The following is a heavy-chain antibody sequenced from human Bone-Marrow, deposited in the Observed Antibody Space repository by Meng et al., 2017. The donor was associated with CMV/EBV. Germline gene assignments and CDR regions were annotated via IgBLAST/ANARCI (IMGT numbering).Heavy chain of an antibody. CDR1: GFTFSDYY. D-gene: IGHD2-2*01. CDR3: AKARTVVVVPDDY. Sequence: ASGFTFSDYYMSWIRQAPGKGLEWVSGISASGQSTYYADSVRGRFTISRDNSKNMVFLQLSSLRGEDTAVYYCAKARTVVVVPDDYWGQGTLVTVSS. CDR2: ISASGQST. J-gene: IGHJ4*02. V-gene: IGHV3-23*01.